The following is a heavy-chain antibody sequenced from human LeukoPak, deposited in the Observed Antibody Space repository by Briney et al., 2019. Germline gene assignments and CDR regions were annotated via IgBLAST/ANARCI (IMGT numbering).Heavy chain of an antibody. CDR3: ASGEIAAPNRFDP. CDR2: IKQDGSEK. Sequence: PGGSLRLSCAASGFTFSSYWMSWVRQAPGKGLEWVANIKQDGSEKYYVDSVKGRFTISRDNAKNSLYLQMNSLRAEDTAVYYCASGEIAAPNRFDPWGQGTLVTVSS. D-gene: IGHD6-6*01. J-gene: IGHJ5*02. CDR1: GFTFSSYW. V-gene: IGHV3-7*01.